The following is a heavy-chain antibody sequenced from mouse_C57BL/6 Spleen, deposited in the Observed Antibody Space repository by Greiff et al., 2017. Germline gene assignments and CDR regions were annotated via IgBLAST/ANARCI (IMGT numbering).Heavy chain of an antibody. CDR2: ISSGSSTI. CDR1: GFTFSDYG. V-gene: IGHV5-17*01. D-gene: IGHD2-2*01. J-gene: IGHJ3*01. CDR3: ARPDGYDGFAY. Sequence: EVKLVESGGGLVKPGGSLKLSCAASGFTFSDYGMHWVRQAPEKGLEWVAYISSGSSTIYYADTVKGRFTISRDNAKNTLFLQMTSLRSEDTAMYYCARPDGYDGFAYWGQGTLVTVSA.